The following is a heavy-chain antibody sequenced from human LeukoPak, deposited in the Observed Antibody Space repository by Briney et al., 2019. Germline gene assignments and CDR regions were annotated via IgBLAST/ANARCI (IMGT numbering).Heavy chain of an antibody. J-gene: IGHJ4*02. CDR1: GVSITSYH. CDR3: ARRGGDFVLDY. V-gene: IGHV4-59*08. D-gene: IGHD2-21*02. Sequence: PSETLSLTCTVSGVSITSYHWTWLRQPPGKGLEWIGHIYYSGSTNYNPSLKSRVTISVDTSKNQFSLKVSSVTAADTAVYYCARRGGDFVLDYWAQGTLVTVSS. CDR2: IYYSGST.